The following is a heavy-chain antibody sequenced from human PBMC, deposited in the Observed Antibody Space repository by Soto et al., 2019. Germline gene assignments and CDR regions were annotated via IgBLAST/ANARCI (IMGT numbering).Heavy chain of an antibody. Sequence: QVQLQESGPGLVKPSGTLSLTCAVSGGSISSSNWWSWVRQPPGKGLEWIGEIYHSGSTNYNPSVKSRVTISVAKSKNQFSLKLSSVTATDTAVYYCARLAYSNYYYYGMDVWGQGTTVTVSS. D-gene: IGHD4-4*01. CDR1: GGSISSSNW. CDR2: IYHSGST. CDR3: ARLAYSNYYYYGMDV. J-gene: IGHJ6*02. V-gene: IGHV4-4*02.